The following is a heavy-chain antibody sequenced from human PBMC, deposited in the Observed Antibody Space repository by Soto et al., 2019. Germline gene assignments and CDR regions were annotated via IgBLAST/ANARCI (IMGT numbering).Heavy chain of an antibody. CDR3: ARDWNDAFGI. D-gene: IGHD1-1*01. J-gene: IGHJ3*02. CDR2: IYPGDSDT. V-gene: IGHV5-51*01. CDR1: GYTFTSYW. Sequence: KVSCKASGYTFTSYWIGWVRQMPGKGLEWMGIIYPGDSDTRYSPSFQGQVTISADKSISTAYLQWSSLKASDTAMYYCARDWNDAFGIWGQGTMVTVSS.